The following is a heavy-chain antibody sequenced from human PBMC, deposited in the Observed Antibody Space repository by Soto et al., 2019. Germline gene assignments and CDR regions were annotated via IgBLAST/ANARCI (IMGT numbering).Heavy chain of an antibody. V-gene: IGHV1-69*02. Sequence: QVQLVQSGAEVKKPGSSVKVSCKASGGTFSSYTISWVRQAPGQGLEWMGRIIPILGIANYAQKFQGRVTITADKSTSTAYMELSSLRSEDTAVYYCAPLYCSSTSCYYDDYWGQGTLVTVSS. CDR2: IIPILGIA. D-gene: IGHD2-2*01. CDR1: GGTFSSYT. J-gene: IGHJ4*02. CDR3: APLYCSSTSCYYDDY.